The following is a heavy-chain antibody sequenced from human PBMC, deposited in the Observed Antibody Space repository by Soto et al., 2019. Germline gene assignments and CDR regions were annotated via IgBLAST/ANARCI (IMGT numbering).Heavy chain of an antibody. D-gene: IGHD3-10*01. V-gene: IGHV1-69*01. CDR3: ARVTSMVRGVIDNRFDP. Sequence: QVPLVQSGAEVKKPGSSVTVSCNASGGTFSSYAIHWERQAPGQGLEWMGGIIPMYGPAKYAQRFQGRVTITADESTTTVYMELTSLTSQDTAVYSCARVTSMVRGVIDNRFDPWGHGSRVTVSS. CDR2: IIPMYGPA. CDR1: GGTFSSYA. J-gene: IGHJ5*02.